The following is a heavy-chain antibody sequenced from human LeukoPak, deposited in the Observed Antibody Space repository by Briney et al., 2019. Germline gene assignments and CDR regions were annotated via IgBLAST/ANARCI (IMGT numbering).Heavy chain of an antibody. CDR3: ARAVAGTSFTN. CDR1: GFTFSSYW. V-gene: IGHV3-74*01. J-gene: IGHJ4*02. CDR2: INSDGSTI. Sequence: GGSLRLSCAASGFTFSSYWMHWVRQAPGKGLVWVSRINSDGSTISHADSVKGRFTISRGNAKNTLYLQMNSLRAEDTAVYYCARAVAGTSFTNWGQGTLVTVSS. D-gene: IGHD6-19*01.